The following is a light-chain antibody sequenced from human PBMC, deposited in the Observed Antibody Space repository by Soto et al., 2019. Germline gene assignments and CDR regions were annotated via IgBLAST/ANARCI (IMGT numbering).Light chain of an antibody. CDR3: QQYSNSPFT. Sequence: EIVLTQSPGTLSMSPGERATLSCRASQSVSSRYVAWHQQKPGQAPRLLLSGATNRATGIPDRFSGSGSGTYFTFTISRLEPEDFAVYYCQQYSNSPFTFGPGTKVEIK. V-gene: IGKV3-20*01. J-gene: IGKJ3*01. CDR1: QSVSSRY. CDR2: GAT.